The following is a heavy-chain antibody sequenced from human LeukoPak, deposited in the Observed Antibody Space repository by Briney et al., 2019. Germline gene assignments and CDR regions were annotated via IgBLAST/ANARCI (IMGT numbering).Heavy chain of an antibody. V-gene: IGHV6-1*01. CDR1: GDSVSSNSAA. Sequence: SQTLSLTCAISGDSVSSNSAAWNWIRQSPSRGLEWLGRTYYRSKWYNDYAVSAKSRITINPDTSKNQFSLQLNSVTPEDTAVYYCARDDSSGYYKRGWFDPWGQGTLVTVSS. J-gene: IGHJ5*02. D-gene: IGHD3-22*01. CDR2: TYYRSKWYN. CDR3: ARDDSSGYYKRGWFDP.